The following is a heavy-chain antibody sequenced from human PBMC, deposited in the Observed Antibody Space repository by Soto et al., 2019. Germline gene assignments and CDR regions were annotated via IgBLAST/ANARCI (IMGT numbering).Heavy chain of an antibody. J-gene: IGHJ4*02. CDR1: GGSISSSNW. Sequence: QVQLQESGPGLVKPSGTLSLTCAVSGGSISSSNWWSWVRQPPGKGLEWIGEVYHSGSTNYNPSLNSGVTISVDKFKKQLSLKLSSVTAVDTAVYYCATIAAAGINFDYWGQGTLVTVSS. D-gene: IGHD6-13*01. V-gene: IGHV4-4*02. CDR2: VYHSGST. CDR3: ATIAAAGINFDY.